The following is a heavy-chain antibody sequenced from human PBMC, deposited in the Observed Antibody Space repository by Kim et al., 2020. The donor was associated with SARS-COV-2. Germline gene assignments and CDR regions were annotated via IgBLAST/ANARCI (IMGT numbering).Heavy chain of an antibody. V-gene: IGHV1-2*02. D-gene: IGHD3-10*01. CDR1: GYTFTGYY. CDR3: ARDGMVREFEGSWFDP. J-gene: IGHJ5*02. CDR2: INPNSGGT. Sequence: ASVKVSCKASGYTFTGYYMHWVRQAPGQGLEWMGWINPNSGGTNYAQKFQGRVTMTRDTSISTAYMELSRLRSDDTAVYYCARDGMVREFEGSWFDPWGQGTLVTVSS.